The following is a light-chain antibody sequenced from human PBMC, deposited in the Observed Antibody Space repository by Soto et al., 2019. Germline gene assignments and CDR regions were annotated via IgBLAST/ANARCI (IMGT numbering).Light chain of an antibody. Sequence: QSVLTQPPSVSGAPGQRVTISCTWSSSNTGAGYDVHWYQQVPGTAPKLLIFGNSNRPSGVPDRFSGSKSGTSASLAITGLQAEDEADYYCQSYDSTLSVVFGGGTKLTVL. CDR2: GNS. V-gene: IGLV1-40*01. CDR1: SSNTGAGYD. CDR3: QSYDSTLSVV. J-gene: IGLJ2*01.